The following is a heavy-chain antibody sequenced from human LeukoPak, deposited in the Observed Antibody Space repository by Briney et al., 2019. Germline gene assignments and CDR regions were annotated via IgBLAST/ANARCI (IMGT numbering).Heavy chain of an antibody. CDR1: GGSFSGYY. D-gene: IGHD5-24*01. Sequence: SETLSLTCAVYGGSFSGYYWSWIRQPPGKGLEWIGEINHSGSTNYNPSLKSRVAISVDTSKNQFSLKLSSVTAADTAVYYCARGGRWLQFLDYWGQGTLVTVSS. J-gene: IGHJ4*02. V-gene: IGHV4-34*01. CDR2: INHSGST. CDR3: ARGGRWLQFLDY.